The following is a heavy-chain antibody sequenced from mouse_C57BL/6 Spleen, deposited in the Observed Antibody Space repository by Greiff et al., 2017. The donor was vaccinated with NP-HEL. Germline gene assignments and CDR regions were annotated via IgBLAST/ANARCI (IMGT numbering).Heavy chain of an antibody. Sequence: EVQLVESGPGLVKPSQSLSLTCSVTGYSITSGYYWNWIRQFPGNKLEWMGYISYDGSNNYNPSLKNRISITRDTSKNQFFLKLNSVTTEDTATYYCARETGAYWGQGTTLTVSS. CDR2: ISYDGSN. CDR3: ARETGAY. V-gene: IGHV3-6*01. J-gene: IGHJ2*01. CDR1: GYSITSGYY.